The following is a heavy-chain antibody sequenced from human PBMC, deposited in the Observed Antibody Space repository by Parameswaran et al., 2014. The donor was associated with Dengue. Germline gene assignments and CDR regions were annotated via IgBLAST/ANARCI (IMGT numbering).Heavy chain of an antibody. CDR2: INAGNGNT. D-gene: IGHD6-13*01. Sequence: WVRQAPGQRLEWMGWINAGNGNTKYSQKFQGRVTITRDTSASTAYMELSSLRSEDTAVYYCARGKYSSSFHYYYYGMDVWGQGTTVTVSS. CDR3: ARGKYSSSFHYYYYGMDV. V-gene: IGHV1-3*01. J-gene: IGHJ6*02.